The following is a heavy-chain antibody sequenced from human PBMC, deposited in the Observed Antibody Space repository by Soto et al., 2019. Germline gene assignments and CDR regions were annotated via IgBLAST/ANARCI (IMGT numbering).Heavy chain of an antibody. Sequence: SSETLSLTCAVYGGSFIGYYWIFIRQPPFKGLEWIGEINHSGSTNYNPSLKSRVTISVDTSKNQFSLKLSSVTAADTAVYYCARGAEVVVPAVPYYYGMDVWGQGTTVTVSS. D-gene: IGHD2-2*01. J-gene: IGHJ6*02. CDR3: ARGAEVVVPAVPYYYGMDV. V-gene: IGHV4-34*01. CDR2: INHSGST. CDR1: GGSFIGYY.